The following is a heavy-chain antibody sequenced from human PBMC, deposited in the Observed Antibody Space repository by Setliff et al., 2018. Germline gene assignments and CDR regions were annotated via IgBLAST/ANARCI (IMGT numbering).Heavy chain of an antibody. D-gene: IGHD3-22*01. Sequence: SVKVSCKASEVTFSSHSFNWVRQAPGQGLEWIGGIIPSFRTANYAQNFQRRVTITADESTSTAYMELSSLRSEDTAVYYCTRVGRPYYDSSASPSYFDYWGQGTLVTVSS. CDR1: EVTFSSHS. CDR2: IIPSFRTA. CDR3: TRVGRPYYDSSASPSYFDY. V-gene: IGHV1-69*13. J-gene: IGHJ4*02.